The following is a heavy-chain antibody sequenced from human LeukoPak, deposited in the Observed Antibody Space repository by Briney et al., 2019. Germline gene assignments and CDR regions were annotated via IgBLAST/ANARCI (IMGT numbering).Heavy chain of an antibody. D-gene: IGHD2-2*01. CDR3: ASSSLYCSSTSCYPANQRPNYYYYYGMDV. Sequence: SETLSLTCTVSGGSISSGGYYWSWIRQHPGKGLEWIGYIYYSGSTYYNPSLKSRVTISVDTSKNQFSLKLSSVTAADTAVYYCASSSLYCSSTSCYPANQRPNYYYYYGMDVWGQGTTVTVSS. CDR1: GGSISSGGYY. J-gene: IGHJ6*02. CDR2: IYYSGST. V-gene: IGHV4-31*03.